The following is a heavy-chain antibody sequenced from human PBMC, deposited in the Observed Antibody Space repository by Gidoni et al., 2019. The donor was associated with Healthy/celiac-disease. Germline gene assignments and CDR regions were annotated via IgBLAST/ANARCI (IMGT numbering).Heavy chain of an antibody. J-gene: IGHJ6*02. CDR1: GFTFSSYA. Sequence: AASGFTFSSYALSWVRQAPGKGLEWVSAISGSGGSTYYADSVKGRFTISRDNSKNTLYLQMNSLRAEDTAVYYCAKDRVIGMRRYYYYGMDVWGQGTTVTVSS. CDR2: ISGSGGST. CDR3: AKDRVIGMRRYYYYGMDV. V-gene: IGHV3-23*01.